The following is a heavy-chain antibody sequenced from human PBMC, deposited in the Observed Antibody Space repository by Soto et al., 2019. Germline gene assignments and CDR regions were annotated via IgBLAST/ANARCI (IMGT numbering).Heavy chain of an antibody. CDR2: MNPNSGNT. CDR1: GYTFTSYD. Sequence: QVQLVQSGAEVKKPGASVKVSCKASGYTFTSYDINWVRQATGQGREWMGWMNPNSGNTVHAQKFQGRVTMTRNTSLRTANMELRSLRSEDTAVYYCATRHGTMVRGVIINWFDPWGQGTLVTVSS. CDR3: ATRHGTMVRGVIINWFDP. V-gene: IGHV1-8*01. D-gene: IGHD3-10*01. J-gene: IGHJ5*02.